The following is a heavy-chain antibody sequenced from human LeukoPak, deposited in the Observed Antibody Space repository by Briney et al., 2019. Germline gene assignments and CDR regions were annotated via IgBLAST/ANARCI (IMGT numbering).Heavy chain of an antibody. D-gene: IGHD2-2*02. CDR2: IYSCGNT. CDR3: ARGKCSSSSCYTFDY. J-gene: IGHJ4*02. Sequence: GESLRLSCAASLLTVSNNYMSRVPQAPGKGLEWDSAIYSCGNTYYADSVKGRFTISRDNSKNTLYLQMNSLRAEDTAVYYCARGKCSSSSCYTFDYCGQGTLVTVSS. V-gene: IGHV3-53*01. CDR1: LLTVSNNY.